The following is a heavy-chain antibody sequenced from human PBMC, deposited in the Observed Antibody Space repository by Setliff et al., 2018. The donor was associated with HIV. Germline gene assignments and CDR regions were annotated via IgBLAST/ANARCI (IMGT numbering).Heavy chain of an antibody. D-gene: IGHD2-2*01. V-gene: IGHV4-39*01. Sequence: SETLSLTCTVSGGSISSSSYYWGWIRQPPGKGLEWIGSIYYSGSTYYNPSLKSRITISVDTSKHQFSLRLSSVTAADTAVYYCARQGLVLVPASIDWRLPPSPIDYWGQGALVTVSS. CDR2: IYYSGST. CDR3: ARQGLVLVPASIDWRLPPSPIDY. CDR1: GGSISSSSYY. J-gene: IGHJ4*02.